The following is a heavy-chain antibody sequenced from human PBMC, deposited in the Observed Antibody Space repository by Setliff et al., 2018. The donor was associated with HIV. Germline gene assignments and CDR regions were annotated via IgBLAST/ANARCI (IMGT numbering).Heavy chain of an antibody. V-gene: IGHV5-51*01. CDR2: IYPGDSHT. J-gene: IGHJ1*01. CDR1: GYSFTSYW. D-gene: IGHD2-21*02. Sequence: GESLKISCKGSGYSFTSYWIGWVRQMPGKGLEWMGTIYPGDSHTTYSPSFQGQVTISADKSINTAYLQWSSLKASDIAMYFCATSDYGGDSGHFQHWGQGTLVTVSS. CDR3: ATSDYGGDSGHFQH.